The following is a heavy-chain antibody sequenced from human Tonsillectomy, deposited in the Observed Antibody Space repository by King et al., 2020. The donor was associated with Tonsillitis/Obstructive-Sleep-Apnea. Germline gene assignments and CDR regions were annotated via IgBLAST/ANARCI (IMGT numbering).Heavy chain of an antibody. D-gene: IGHD2-2*01. CDR2: IYYSGST. CDR1: GGSSSSGGYY. J-gene: IGHJ6*03. Sequence: QLQESGPGLVKPSQTLSLTCTVSGGSSSSGGYYWSWIRQHPGKGLEWIGYIYYSGSTYDNPYLKSLVTISVDTSKNQFSLKLSSVTAADTAVYYCARYKVVPAAIPSRYYYYMDVWGKGTTVTVSS. V-gene: IGHV4-31*01. CDR3: ARYKVVPAAIPSRYYYYMDV.